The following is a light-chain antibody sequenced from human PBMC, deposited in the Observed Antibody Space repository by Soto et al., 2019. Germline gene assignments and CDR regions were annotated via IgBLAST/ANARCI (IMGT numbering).Light chain of an antibody. J-gene: IGKJ5*01. CDR2: KAS. Sequence: DIQMTQSPSTRSGSVGYIVTITCRSIQSISHWLAWYQQKPGKAPKVLIYKASSLESGVPSRFSGSGYGNEFTITISNLQPDDFANYYCQYYNSYLEYTFGQGTRMEIK. CDR3: QYYNSYLEYT. V-gene: IGKV1-5*03. CDR1: QSISHW.